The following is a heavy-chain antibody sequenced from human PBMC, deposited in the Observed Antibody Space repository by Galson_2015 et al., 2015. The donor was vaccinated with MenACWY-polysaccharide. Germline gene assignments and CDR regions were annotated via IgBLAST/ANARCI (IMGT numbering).Heavy chain of an antibody. D-gene: IGHD2-15*01. J-gene: IGHJ4*02. CDR3: ARDRPDCSVGTCLPGNYFDY. V-gene: IGHV3-7*01. CDR1: GFTFSSYW. Sequence: SLRLSCAASGFTFSSYWMTWVRQAPGKGLEWVANINQGGNEKYYVDSVKGRFTISRDNAKNSLYLQMNSLRAEDTAVYYCARDRPDCSVGTCLPGNYFDYWGQGTLVTVSS. CDR2: INQGGNEK.